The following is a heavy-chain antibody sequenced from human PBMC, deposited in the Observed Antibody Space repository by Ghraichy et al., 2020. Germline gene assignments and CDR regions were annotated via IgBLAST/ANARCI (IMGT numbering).Heavy chain of an antibody. CDR1: GFTFDDYA. CDR2: ISWNSGSI. J-gene: IGHJ6*02. Sequence: SLNISCAASGFTFDDYAMHWVRQAPGKGLEWVSGISWNSGSIGYAGSVKGRFTISRDNAKNSLYLQMNILRAEDTALYYCAKDIEVAATYYYYGMDVWGQGTTVTVSS. CDR3: AKDIEVAATYYYYGMDV. V-gene: IGHV3-9*01. D-gene: IGHD2-15*01.